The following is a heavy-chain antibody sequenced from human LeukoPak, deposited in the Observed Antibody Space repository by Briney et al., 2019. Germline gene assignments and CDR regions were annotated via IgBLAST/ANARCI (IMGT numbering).Heavy chain of an antibody. Sequence: PSETLSLTCTVSGGSISTSNYYWGWIRQPPGKGLEWIGNIFYSGSTYYSPSLKSRVTISLDTSRNQFSLKLNSLTAADTAVYYCAKSNGYGLLDIWGQGTMVTVSS. J-gene: IGHJ3*02. V-gene: IGHV4-39*07. CDR1: GGSISTSNYY. CDR2: IFYSGST. CDR3: AKSNGYGLLDI. D-gene: IGHD5-18*01.